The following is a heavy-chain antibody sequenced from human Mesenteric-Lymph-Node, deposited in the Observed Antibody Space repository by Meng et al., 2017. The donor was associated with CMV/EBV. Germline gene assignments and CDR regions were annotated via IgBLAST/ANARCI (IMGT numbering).Heavy chain of an antibody. Sequence: QVQLQESGPGLVKPSETLSLTCSVSGGSITIYYWSWIRQPPGKGLEWIGYVYDSGTTNYNPSLASRVDISLDTSMNQFSLKLTSVTADDTAIYYCARGRSSGWLYEFDPWGQGTRVTVSS. J-gene: IGHJ5*02. CDR1: GGSITIYY. V-gene: IGHV4-59*01. CDR3: ARGRSSGWLYEFDP. CDR2: VYDSGTT. D-gene: IGHD6-19*01.